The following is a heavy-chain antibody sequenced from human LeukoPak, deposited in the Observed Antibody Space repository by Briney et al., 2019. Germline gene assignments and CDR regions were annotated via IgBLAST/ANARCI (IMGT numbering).Heavy chain of an antibody. CDR2: IRDYNGNT. V-gene: IGHV1-18*01. CDR1: GYTFTSYG. D-gene: IGHD3-3*01. CDR3: ARTKYYDIDDR. Sequence: SVKVSCKASGYTFTSYGISWVRHAPGQGVGWMGWIRDYNGNTNYAQKLQGRVTMTTDTSTSTAYMELRSLRSDDTAVYYCARTKYYDIDDRWGQGTLVTVSS. J-gene: IGHJ5*02.